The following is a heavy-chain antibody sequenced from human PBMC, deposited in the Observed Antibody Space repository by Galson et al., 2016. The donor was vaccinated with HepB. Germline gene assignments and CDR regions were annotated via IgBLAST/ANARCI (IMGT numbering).Heavy chain of an antibody. D-gene: IGHD2-2*01. J-gene: IGHJ4*02. CDR1: GISFSSYA. V-gene: IGHV3-23*01. CDR2: IRGSGGTT. Sequence: SLRLSCAASGISFSSYAMSWVRQAPGKGLEWVSAIRGSGGTTYYADSVKGRFTISRDNSKNTLYLQMNSLRAEDTAVYYCGKGRTYCSGTSCYYFDHWGQGTLVTVSS. CDR3: GKGRTYCSGTSCYYFDH.